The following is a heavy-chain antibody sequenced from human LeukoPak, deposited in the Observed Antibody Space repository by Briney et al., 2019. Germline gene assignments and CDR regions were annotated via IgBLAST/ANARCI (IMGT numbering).Heavy chain of an antibody. J-gene: IGHJ5*02. CDR2: INHSGST. D-gene: IGHD3-3*01. CDR1: GGSFSGYY. CDR3: ARGGRFRSGYYRNWFDP. V-gene: IGHV4-34*01. Sequence: SETLSLTCAVYGGSFSGYYWSWIRQPPGKGLEWIGEINHSGSTNYNPSLKSRVTISVDTSKNQFSLKLSSVTAADTAVYYCARGGRFRSGYYRNWFDPWGQGTLVTVSS.